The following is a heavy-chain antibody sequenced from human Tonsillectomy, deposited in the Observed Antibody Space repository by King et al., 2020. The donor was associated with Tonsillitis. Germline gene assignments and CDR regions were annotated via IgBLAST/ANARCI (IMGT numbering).Heavy chain of an antibody. CDR1: GYTFTDFQ. CDR2: INPNSGGK. V-gene: IGHV1-2*02. CDR3: ARDLNHNGQQLVRDLFDP. D-gene: IGHD6-13*01. J-gene: IGHJ5*02. Sequence: QLVQSGAEVKKPGASVKVSCKASGYTFTDFQIHWVRQAQGQGLEGRGWINPNSGGKNYAQKFQGRVTMTRDTSISTSSMELRGLRSDDTAGYYCARDLNHNGQQLVRDLFDPWGQGTLVTVSS.